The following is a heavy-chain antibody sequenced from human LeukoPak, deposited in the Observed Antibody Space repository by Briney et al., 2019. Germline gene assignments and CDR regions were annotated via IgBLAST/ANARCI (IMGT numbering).Heavy chain of an antibody. Sequence: SLRLSCAASGFTFSSYAMSWVRQAPGKGLEWVAVISYDGRNKHYPDSVKGRFTISRDISTDTLWLQMDSLRTEDTAVYYCAKGPLRGTAAAIDYWGQGTLVTVSS. D-gene: IGHD2-2*01. CDR1: GFTFSSYA. V-gene: IGHV3-30*18. CDR2: ISYDGRNK. J-gene: IGHJ4*02. CDR3: AKGPLRGTAAAIDY.